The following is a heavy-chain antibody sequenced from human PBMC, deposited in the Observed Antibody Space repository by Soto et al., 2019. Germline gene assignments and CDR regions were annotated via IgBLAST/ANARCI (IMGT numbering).Heavy chain of an antibody. J-gene: IGHJ4*02. Sequence: QVQLVQSGAEVKKPGASVKVSCKASGYTFTSYGISWVRQAPGQGLEWMGWISAYNGNTNYAQKLQGRVTMTTDTSTSTAYLERRSLSSDDTAVYYCARDRGSSGSMRGILFDYWGQGTLVTVSS. CDR3: ARDRGSSGSMRGILFDY. CDR2: ISAYNGNT. CDR1: GYTFTSYG. V-gene: IGHV1-18*01. D-gene: IGHD6-19*01.